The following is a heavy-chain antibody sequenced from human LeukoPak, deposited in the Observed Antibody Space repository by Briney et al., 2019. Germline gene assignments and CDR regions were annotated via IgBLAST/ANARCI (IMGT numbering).Heavy chain of an antibody. V-gene: IGHV4-39*07. D-gene: IGHD2-15*01. J-gene: IGHJ6*03. CDR2: IYYSGST. Sequence: SETLSLTCAVSGGSISSNSYYWGWIRQPSGKGLEWIGSIYYSGSTYYNPSLKSRVTVSVDTSKNQFSLKLSSVTAADTAVYYCARFPGSAEYRHYYYMDVWGKGTTVTVSS. CDR3: ARFPGSAEYRHYYYMDV. CDR1: GGSISSNSYY.